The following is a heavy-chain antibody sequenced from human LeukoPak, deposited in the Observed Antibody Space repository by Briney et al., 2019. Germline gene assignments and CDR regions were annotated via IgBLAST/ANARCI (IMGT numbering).Heavy chain of an antibody. J-gene: IGHJ6*03. CDR1: GYTFTSYG. V-gene: IGHV1-69*13. D-gene: IGHD5-18*01. CDR3: ASRRQLWSPYYYYYYMDV. Sequence: GASVKVSCKASGYTFTSYGISWVRQAPGQGLEWMGGIIPIFGTANYAQKFQGRVTITADESTSTAYMELSSLRSEDTAVYYCASRRQLWSPYYYYYYMDVWGKGTTVTISS. CDR2: IIPIFGTA.